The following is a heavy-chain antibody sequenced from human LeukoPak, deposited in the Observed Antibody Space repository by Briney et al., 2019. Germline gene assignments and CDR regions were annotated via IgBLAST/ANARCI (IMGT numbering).Heavy chain of an antibody. Sequence: ASVRVSCKASGYTFTAYYMHWVRQAPGQGLEWMGWINPNSGGTNYAQKFQGRVTMTRDTSISTAYMELSRLTSDDTAVYYCARKLEGGDCFGYWGQGTLVTVSS. V-gene: IGHV1-2*02. CDR2: INPNSGGT. CDR1: GYTFTAYY. J-gene: IGHJ4*02. CDR3: ARKLEGGDCFGY. D-gene: IGHD2-21*01.